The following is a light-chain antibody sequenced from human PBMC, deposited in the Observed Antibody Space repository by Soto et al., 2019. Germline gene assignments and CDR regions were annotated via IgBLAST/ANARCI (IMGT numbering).Light chain of an antibody. CDR1: QSVISNY. V-gene: IGKV3-20*01. CDR2: GAS. Sequence: EIVLTQSPGTLSLSLGERATLSCGASQSVISNYLAWYQQKPGQAPRLLIYGASSRATGIPDRFSGSGSGTDFTLTISRLEPEDFAVYYCQHYGSPPPTFGGGTKVEIK. CDR3: QHYGSPPPT. J-gene: IGKJ4*01.